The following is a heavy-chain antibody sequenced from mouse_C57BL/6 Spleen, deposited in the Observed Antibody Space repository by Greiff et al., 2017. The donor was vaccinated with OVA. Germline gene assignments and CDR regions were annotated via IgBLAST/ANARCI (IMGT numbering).Heavy chain of an antibody. CDR1: GYTFTSYD. Sequence: QVQLQQSGPELVKPGASVKLSCKASGYTFTSYDINWVKQRPGQGLEWIGWIYPRDGSTKYNEKFKGKATLTVDTSSSTAYMQLHSLTSEDSAVYCCGRRDDGNPFAYWGQGTLVTVSA. CDR3: GRRDDGNPFAY. J-gene: IGHJ3*01. V-gene: IGHV1-85*01. CDR2: IYPRDGST. D-gene: IGHD2-1*01.